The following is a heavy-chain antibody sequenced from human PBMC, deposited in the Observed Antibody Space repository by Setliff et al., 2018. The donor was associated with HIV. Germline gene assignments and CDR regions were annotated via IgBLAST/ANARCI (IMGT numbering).Heavy chain of an antibody. J-gene: IGHJ6*02. CDR3: VRGLAAARAYAMEV. D-gene: IGHD6-6*01. CDR2: IKSDGSYT. CDR1: GFNLKRYS. Sequence: HPRGSLTLSCAASGFNLKRYSMNWVREAPGKGLVWVSRIKSDGSYTSYADSAKGRFTISRDNAKNTLHLQMNSLRAADTALYYCVRGLAAARAYAMEVWGQGTTVTVSS. V-gene: IGHV3-74*01.